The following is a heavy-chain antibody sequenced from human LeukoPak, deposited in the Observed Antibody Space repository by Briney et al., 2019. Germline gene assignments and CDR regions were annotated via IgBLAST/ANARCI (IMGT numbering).Heavy chain of an antibody. V-gene: IGHV1-69*05. CDR3: ARDNYDFWSGYYRTYGMDV. D-gene: IGHD3-3*01. Sequence: GASVKVSCKASGGTFSSYAISWVRQAPGQGLEWMGGIIPIFGTANYAQKFQGRVTITRDTSASTAYMELSSLRSEDTAVYYCARDNYDFWSGYYRTYGMDVWGQGTTVTVSS. CDR1: GGTFSSYA. CDR2: IIPIFGTA. J-gene: IGHJ6*02.